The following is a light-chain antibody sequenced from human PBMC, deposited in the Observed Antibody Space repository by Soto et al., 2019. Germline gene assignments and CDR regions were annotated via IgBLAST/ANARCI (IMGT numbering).Light chain of an antibody. CDR1: SGSIASNY. CDR2: EDN. CDR3: QSYGSTDQGV. J-gene: IGLJ3*02. V-gene: IGLV6-57*04. Sequence: LTQPHSVSESPGKTVTISCTRSSGSIASNYVQWYQQRPGSAPTTVIYEDNQRPSGVPDRFSGSIDSSSNSASLTISGLKTEDEADYYCQSYGSTDQGVFGGGTKLTVL.